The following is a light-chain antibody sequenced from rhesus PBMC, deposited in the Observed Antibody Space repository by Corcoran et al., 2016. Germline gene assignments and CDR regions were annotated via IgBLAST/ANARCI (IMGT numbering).Light chain of an antibody. V-gene: IGKV2-104*02. CDR1: QSLLDSEDGNTY. CDR3: MQGVEFPWT. CDR2: EVS. Sequence: DIVMTQTPLSLPVTPGEPASISCRSSQSLLDSEDGNTYLDWYLQKPGQSPPLLIYEVSNRASGVPDRFSGSGSDTDFTLKISRVEAEDVGVYYCMQGVEFPWTFGQGTKVEIK. J-gene: IGKJ1*01.